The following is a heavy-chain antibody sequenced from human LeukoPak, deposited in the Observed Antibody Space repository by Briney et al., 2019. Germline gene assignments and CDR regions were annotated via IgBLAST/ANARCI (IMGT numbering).Heavy chain of an antibody. D-gene: IGHD6-13*01. V-gene: IGHV1-2*02. CDR3: ALAAAGHNYFDP. J-gene: IGHJ5*02. CDR2: INPNSGST. Sequence: ASVKVSCKASGYTFTSYYMHWVRQAPGQGLEWMGWINPNSGSTNYAQKFQGRVTMTRDTSISTAYMDLSRLRSDDTAVYYCALAAAGHNYFDPWGQGTLVTVSS. CDR1: GYTFTSYY.